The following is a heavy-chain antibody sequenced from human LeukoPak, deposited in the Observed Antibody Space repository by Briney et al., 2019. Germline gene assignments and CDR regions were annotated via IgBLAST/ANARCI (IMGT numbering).Heavy chain of an antibody. CDR2: IYYSGST. Sequence: SETLSLTCTVSGGSISSSSYYWGWIRQPPGKGLEWIGSIYYSGSTYYNPSLKSRVTISVDTSKNQFSLKLSSVTAADTAVYYCARSGTTMVRGVMSFDYWGQGTLVTVSS. CDR3: ARSGTTMVRGVMSFDY. CDR1: GGSISSSSYY. J-gene: IGHJ4*02. V-gene: IGHV4-39*01. D-gene: IGHD3-10*01.